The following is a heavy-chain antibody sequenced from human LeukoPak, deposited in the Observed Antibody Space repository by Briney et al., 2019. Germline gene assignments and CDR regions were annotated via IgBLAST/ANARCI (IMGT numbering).Heavy chain of an antibody. CDR2: MNPNSGNT. J-gene: IGHJ6*03. V-gene: IGHV1-8*01. CDR1: GYTFTSYD. CDR3: ARGSRDCSSTSCYHYYYYYMDV. Sequence: ASVKVSCKASGYTFTSYDINWVRQATGQGLEWMGWMNPNSGNTGYAQKFQGRVTMTRNTSISTAYMELSSLRSEDTAVYYRARGSRDCSSTSCYHYYYYYMDVWGKGTTVTVSS. D-gene: IGHD2-2*01.